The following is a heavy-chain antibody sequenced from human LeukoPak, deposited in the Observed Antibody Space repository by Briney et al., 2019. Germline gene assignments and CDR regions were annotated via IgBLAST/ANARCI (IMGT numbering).Heavy chain of an antibody. V-gene: IGHV1-69*04. CDR1: GGTFSSYA. CDR3: ARAKRMVRGDY. J-gene: IGHJ4*02. Sequence: SVKVSCKASGGTFSSYAISWVRQAPGQGLEWMGRIIPILGIANYAQKFQGRVTITADKSTSTAYMELSSLRSEDTAVYYCARAKRMVRGDYWGQGTLVTVSS. D-gene: IGHD3-10*01. CDR2: IIPILGIA.